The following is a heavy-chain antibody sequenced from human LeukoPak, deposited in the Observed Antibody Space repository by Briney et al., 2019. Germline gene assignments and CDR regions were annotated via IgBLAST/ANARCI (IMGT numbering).Heavy chain of an antibody. CDR3: ARENIAARPLDY. Sequence: PSETLSLTCTVSGGSISSSSYYWSWIRQPAGKGLEWIGRIYTSGNTNYSSSLQSRVNMSVDTSKNQFSLKLSSVTAADTAVYYCARENIAARPLDYWGQGTLVTVSS. J-gene: IGHJ4*02. CDR2: IYTSGNT. D-gene: IGHD6-6*01. V-gene: IGHV4-61*02. CDR1: GGSISSSSYY.